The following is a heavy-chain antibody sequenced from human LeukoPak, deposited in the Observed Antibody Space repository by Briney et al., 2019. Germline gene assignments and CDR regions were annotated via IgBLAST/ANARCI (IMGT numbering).Heavy chain of an antibody. CDR3: ARGPPRADY. V-gene: IGHV4-34*01. CDR2: INHSGST. CDR1: GGSISSYY. Sequence: PSETLSLTCTVSGGSISSYYWSWIRQPPGKGLEWIGEINHSGSTNYNPSLKSRVTISVDTSKNQFSLKLSSVTAADTAVYYCARGPPRADYWGQGTLVTVSS. J-gene: IGHJ4*02.